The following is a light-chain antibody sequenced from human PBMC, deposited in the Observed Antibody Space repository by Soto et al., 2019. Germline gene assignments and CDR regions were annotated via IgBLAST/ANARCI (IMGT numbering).Light chain of an antibody. J-gene: IGKJ3*01. Sequence: DIQMTQSPSSLSASVGDRVIITCQASQDIRNCLNWYQQKPGKAPKLLIYDASYLQTGVPSRFSGSGSATDFSFTISSLQPEDFATYYCQQCDNLPLTFGPGTKWISN. CDR1: QDIRNC. CDR2: DAS. V-gene: IGKV1-33*01. CDR3: QQCDNLPLT.